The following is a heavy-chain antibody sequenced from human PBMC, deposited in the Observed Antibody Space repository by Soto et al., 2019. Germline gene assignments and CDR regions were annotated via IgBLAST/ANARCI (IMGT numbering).Heavy chain of an antibody. CDR3: GKENVLFAMDL. V-gene: IGHV3-30-3*01. Sequence: GGSLRLSCAASGFIFSGYAMHWVRRAPGKGLDWVAVISYDGSTEYYAESVRGRFTISRDNSKNTLYLQMNSLRAEDTAVYYCGKENVLFAMDLWGQGSTVTAP. D-gene: IGHD3-3*01. J-gene: IGHJ6*02. CDR1: GFIFSGYA. CDR2: ISYDGSTE.